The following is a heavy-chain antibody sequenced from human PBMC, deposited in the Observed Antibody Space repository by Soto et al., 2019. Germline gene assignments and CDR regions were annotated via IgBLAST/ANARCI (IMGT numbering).Heavy chain of an antibody. Sequence: SETLSLTCTVYVGSISSGGYYWSWIRQHPGKGLEWIGYIYYSGSTYYNPSLKSRVTISVDTSKNQFSLKLSSVTAADTAVYYCARVMTRGSYYGMDVWGQGTSVTVSS. CDR3: ARVMTRGSYYGMDV. J-gene: IGHJ6*02. D-gene: IGHD1-26*01. CDR1: VGSISSGGYY. CDR2: IYYSGST. V-gene: IGHV4-31*03.